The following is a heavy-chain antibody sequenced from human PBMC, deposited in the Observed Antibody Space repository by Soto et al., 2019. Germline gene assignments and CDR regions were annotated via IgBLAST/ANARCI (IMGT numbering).Heavy chain of an antibody. CDR2: IKSKTDGGTT. CDR1: GFTFSNAW. J-gene: IGHJ1*01. D-gene: IGHD2-2*01. V-gene: IGHV3-15*07. CDR3: TTDRATAATAEYFQH. Sequence: GGSLRRSCAASGFTFSNAWMNWVRQAPGKGLEWVGRIKSKTDGGTTDYAAPVKGRFTISRDDSKNTLYLQMNSLKTEDTAVYYCTTDRATAATAEYFQHWGQGTLVTVSS.